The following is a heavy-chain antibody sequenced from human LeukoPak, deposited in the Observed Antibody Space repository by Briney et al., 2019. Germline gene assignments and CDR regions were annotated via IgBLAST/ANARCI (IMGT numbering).Heavy chain of an antibody. V-gene: IGHV3-48*01. CDR1: GFSFSSYS. Sequence: GGSLRLSCAASGFSFSSYSMNWVRQAPGKGLEWVSYISTSSSTIYYADSVRGRFTISRDNAKNSLYLQMNSLRVEDTADYFCARVSAMGDFDCWGQGTLVTVSS. D-gene: IGHD1-26*01. J-gene: IGHJ4*02. CDR3: ARVSAMGDFDC. CDR2: ISTSSSTI.